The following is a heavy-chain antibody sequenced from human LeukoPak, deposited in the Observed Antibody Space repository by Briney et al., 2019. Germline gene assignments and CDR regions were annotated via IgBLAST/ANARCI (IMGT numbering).Heavy chain of an antibody. CDR3: ARPLSFYGSGSYDY. CDR1: GYTFTSYD. CDR2: MNPNSGNT. D-gene: IGHD3-10*01. J-gene: IGHJ4*02. Sequence: ASVKVSCKASGYTFTSYDINWVRQATGQGLEWMGWMNPNSGNTGYAQKFQGRVTMTRNTSISTAYMELSSLRSEDTAVYYCARPLSFYGSGSYDYWDQGTLVTVSS. V-gene: IGHV1-8*01.